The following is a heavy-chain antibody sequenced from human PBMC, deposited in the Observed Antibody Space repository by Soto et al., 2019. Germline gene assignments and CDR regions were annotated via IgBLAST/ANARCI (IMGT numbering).Heavy chain of an antibody. Sequence: PSETLSLTCTVSGGSVSSGSYYWSWIRQPPGKGLEWIGYIYYSGSTNYNPSLKSRVTISVDTSKNQFSLKLSSVTAADTAVYYCASLPRAIFGVVIQYDYWGQGTLVTVSS. CDR1: GGSVSSGSYY. J-gene: IGHJ4*02. V-gene: IGHV4-61*01. CDR3: ASLPRAIFGVVIQYDY. D-gene: IGHD3-3*01. CDR2: IYYSGST.